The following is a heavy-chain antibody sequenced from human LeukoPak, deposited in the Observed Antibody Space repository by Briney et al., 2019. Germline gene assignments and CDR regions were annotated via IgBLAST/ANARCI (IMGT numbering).Heavy chain of an antibody. V-gene: IGHV3-23*01. CDR1: GFTFSSYA. Sequence: GGSLRLSCAASGFTFSSYAMSWVRQAPGKGLEWVSAISGSGGSTYYADSVKGRFTISRDNSKNTLYLQMNSLRAEDTAVYYCARTPYDDYGDESVDYWGQGTLVTVSS. CDR2: ISGSGGST. CDR3: ARTPYDDYGDESVDY. J-gene: IGHJ4*02. D-gene: IGHD4-17*01.